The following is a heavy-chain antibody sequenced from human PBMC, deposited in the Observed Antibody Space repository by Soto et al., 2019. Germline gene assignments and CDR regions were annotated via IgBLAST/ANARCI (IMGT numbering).Heavy chain of an antibody. D-gene: IGHD4-17*01. J-gene: IGHJ4*02. CDR1: GFTFSSYG. CDR3: ARDLYGDYEGVDFDY. V-gene: IGHV3-33*01. CDR2: IWYDGSNK. Sequence: GGSLRLSCAASGFTFSSYGMHWVRQAPGKGLEWVAVIWYDGSNKYYADSVKGRFTISRDNSKNTLYLQMNSLRAEDTAVYYCARDLYGDYEGVDFDYWGQGTLVTVSS.